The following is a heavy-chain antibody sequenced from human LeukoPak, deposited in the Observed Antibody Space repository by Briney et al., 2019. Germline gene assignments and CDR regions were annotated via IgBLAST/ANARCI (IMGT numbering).Heavy chain of an antibody. Sequence: GRSLRLSCAASGFTFSRYAMHWVRQAPGKGLEWVAVISYDGSNKYYADSVKGRFTISRDNSKNTLYLQMNSLRAEDTAVCYCARDEDSCQDYWGQGTLVTVSA. CDR2: ISYDGSNK. D-gene: IGHD2-2*01. CDR1: GFTFSRYA. V-gene: IGHV3-30-3*01. J-gene: IGHJ4*02. CDR3: ARDEDSCQDY.